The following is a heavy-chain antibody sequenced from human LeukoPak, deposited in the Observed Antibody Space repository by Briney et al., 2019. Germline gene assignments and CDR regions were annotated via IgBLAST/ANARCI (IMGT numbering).Heavy chain of an antibody. Sequence: GGSLRLSCAASGFTFSSYAMHGVRQAPGKGLEWVAVISYDGNNKYYADSVKGRFTISRDKSENTLYLQMHSLRPEDTAVYYCVRETRFYDSRGYYPDYWGQGTLVTVSS. CDR2: ISYDGNNK. V-gene: IGHV3-30-3*01. CDR1: GFTFSSYA. D-gene: IGHD3-22*01. CDR3: VRETRFYDSRGYYPDY. J-gene: IGHJ4*02.